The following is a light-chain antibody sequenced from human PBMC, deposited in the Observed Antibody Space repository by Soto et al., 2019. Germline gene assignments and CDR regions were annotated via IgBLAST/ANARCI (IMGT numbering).Light chain of an antibody. CDR3: QQYGSSPGT. CDR2: GAS. J-gene: IGKJ1*01. Sequence: TQSPAILSVSPGERATLSCRASQRVTSNYLAWYQQRPGQAPRLLIFGASIRDTGLPDRFSGSGSGTDFTLTISRLEPEDFAVYYCQQYGSSPGTFGQGTKVDIK. V-gene: IGKV3-20*01. CDR1: QRVTSNY.